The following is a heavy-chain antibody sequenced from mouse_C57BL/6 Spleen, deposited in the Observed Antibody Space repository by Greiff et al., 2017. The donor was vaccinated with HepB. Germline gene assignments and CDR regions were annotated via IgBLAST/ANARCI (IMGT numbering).Heavy chain of an antibody. D-gene: IGHD2-1*01. CDR1: GFTFSDYG. J-gene: IGHJ4*01. CDR2: ISSGSSTI. CDR3: ARSSFYPYYAMDY. Sequence: DVMLVESGGGLVKPGGSLKLSCAASGFTFSDYGMHWVRQAPEKGLEWVAYISSGSSTIYYADTVKGRFTISRDNAKNTLFLQMTSLRSEDTAMYYCARSSFYPYYAMDYWGQGTSVTVSS. V-gene: IGHV5-17*01.